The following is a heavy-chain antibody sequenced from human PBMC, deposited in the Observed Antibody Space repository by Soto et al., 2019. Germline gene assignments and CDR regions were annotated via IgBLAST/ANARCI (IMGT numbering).Heavy chain of an antibody. CDR1: GGSISSYY. J-gene: IGHJ6*02. D-gene: IGHD3-3*01. Sequence: KPSETLSLTCTVSGGSISSYYWSWIRQPAGKGLEWIGRIYTSGSTNYNPSLKSRVTMSVDTSKNQFSLKLSSVTAADTAVYYCARDPYYDFWSGSKFGYYYYGMDVWGQGTTVTVSS. V-gene: IGHV4-4*07. CDR2: IYTSGST. CDR3: ARDPYYDFWSGSKFGYYYYGMDV.